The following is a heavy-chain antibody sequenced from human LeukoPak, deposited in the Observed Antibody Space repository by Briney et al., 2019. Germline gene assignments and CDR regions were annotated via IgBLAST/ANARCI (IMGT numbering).Heavy chain of an antibody. CDR2: ISAYNGNT. J-gene: IGHJ4*02. D-gene: IGHD2-2*01. CDR1: GYTFTSYG. Sequence: GASVKVSCKASGYTFTSYGISWVRQAPGQGLEWMGWISAYNGNTNYAQKLQGRVTMTTDTSASTAYIELRRLRSEDTAMYYCARGSTSDWPLDHWGQETLVTISS. CDR3: ARGSTSDWPLDH. V-gene: IGHV1-18*01.